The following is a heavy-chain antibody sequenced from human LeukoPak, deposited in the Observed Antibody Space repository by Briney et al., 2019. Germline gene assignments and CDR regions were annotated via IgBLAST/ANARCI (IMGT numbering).Heavy chain of an antibody. V-gene: IGHV4-34*01. D-gene: IGHD2-2*01. J-gene: IGHJ5*02. Sequence: SETLSLTCAVYGGSFSGYYWSWIRQPPGKGLEWIGEINHSGSTNYNPSLKSRVTISVDTSKNQFSLKLSSVTAADTAVYYCARLVVVVPAAIHGWFDPWGQGTLVTVSS. CDR3: ARLVVVVPAAIHGWFDP. CDR2: INHSGST. CDR1: GGSFSGYY.